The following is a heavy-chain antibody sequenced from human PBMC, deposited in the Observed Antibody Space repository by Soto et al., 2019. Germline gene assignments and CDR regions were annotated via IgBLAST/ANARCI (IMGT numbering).Heavy chain of an antibody. CDR3: ATDDCSTTSCLYGMDV. Sequence: QVQLVQSGAEVKKPGSSVKVSCKASGGYGISWVRQAPGQGLEWMGGIIPLFATPNYAQKFQGRVTITADKSTSTVYMELSSLRSEDTTVYFCATDDCSTTSCLYGMDVWGPGTTVSVSS. CDR2: IIPLFATP. J-gene: IGHJ6*02. D-gene: IGHD2-2*01. V-gene: IGHV1-69*06. CDR1: GGYG.